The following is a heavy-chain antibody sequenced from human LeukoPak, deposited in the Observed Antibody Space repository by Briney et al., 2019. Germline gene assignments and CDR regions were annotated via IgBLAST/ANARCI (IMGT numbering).Heavy chain of an antibody. J-gene: IGHJ4*02. CDR2: ITGSGPLTTGSGDIS. V-gene: IGHV3-23*01. CDR1: GFTFSNYA. CDR3: ARGDTAMVDY. D-gene: IGHD5-18*01. Sequence: PGGSLRLSCAASGFTFSNYAMGWIRQAPGKGLEWVSLITGSGPLTTGSGDISYYTDSVKGRFTLSRDNSKNTLFLQMNSLRAEDTAVYYCARGDTAMVDYWGQGTLVTVSS.